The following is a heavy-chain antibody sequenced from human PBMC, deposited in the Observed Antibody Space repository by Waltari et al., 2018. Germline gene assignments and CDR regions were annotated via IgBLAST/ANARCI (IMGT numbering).Heavy chain of an antibody. CDR3: ARDAPWGSY. CDR2: IYYSGST. CDR1: GCSISRSSYY. J-gene: IGHJ4*02. V-gene: IGHV4-39*07. D-gene: IGHD1-26*01. Sequence: QLQLQESGPGLVKPSETLSLTCTVSGCSISRSSYYWGWIRQPPGKGLEWIGSIYYSGSTYYNPSLKSRVTISVDTSKNQFSLKLSPVTAADTAVYYCARDAPWGSYWGQGTLVTVSS.